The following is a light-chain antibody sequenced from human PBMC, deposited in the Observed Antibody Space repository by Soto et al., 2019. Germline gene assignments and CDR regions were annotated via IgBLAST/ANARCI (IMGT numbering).Light chain of an antibody. CDR2: AAS. CDR1: QGISSY. J-gene: IGKJ5*01. V-gene: IGKV1-9*01. Sequence: DIQLTQSPSFLSASVGDRVTITCRASQGISSYLAWYQQKPGKAPKLLIYAASTLQSGVTSRFSGSGSGTGFTLTISSLLPEDFATYDCQQLNCYPFTFGQGTGLESK. CDR3: QQLNCYPFT.